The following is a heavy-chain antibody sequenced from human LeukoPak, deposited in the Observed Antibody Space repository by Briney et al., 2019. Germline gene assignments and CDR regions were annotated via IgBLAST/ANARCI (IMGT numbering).Heavy chain of an antibody. Sequence: GGSLRLSCAASGLTFSSYAMSWVRQAPGKGLEWVSAISGSGGSTYYADSVKGRFTISRDNSKNTLYLQMNSLRAEDTAVYYCAKGPDYDISLFDYWGQGTLVTVSS. D-gene: IGHD3-9*01. CDR3: AKGPDYDISLFDY. J-gene: IGHJ4*02. CDR1: GLTFSSYA. V-gene: IGHV3-23*01. CDR2: ISGSGGST.